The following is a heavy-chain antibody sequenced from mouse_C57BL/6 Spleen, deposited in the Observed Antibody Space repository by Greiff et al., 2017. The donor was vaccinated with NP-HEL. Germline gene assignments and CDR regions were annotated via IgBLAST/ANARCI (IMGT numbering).Heavy chain of an antibody. J-gene: IGHJ3*01. D-gene: IGHD1-1*01. CDR3: AREGAITTVVARAY. CDR2: IYPRSGNT. Sequence: VQLQQSGAELARPGASVKLSCKASGYTFTSYGISWVKQRTGQGLEWIGEIYPRSGNTYYNEKFKGTATLTADKSSSTAYRELRSLTSEDSAVYFCAREGAITTVVARAYWGQGTLVTVSA. V-gene: IGHV1-81*01. CDR1: GYTFTSYG.